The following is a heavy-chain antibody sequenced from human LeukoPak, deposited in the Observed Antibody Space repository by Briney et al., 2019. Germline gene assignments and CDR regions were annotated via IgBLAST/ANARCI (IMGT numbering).Heavy chain of an antibody. J-gene: IGHJ4*02. V-gene: IGHV4-34*01. D-gene: IGHD2-2*01. CDR1: GGSFSGYY. CDR3: ARVGGEIVVVPDAKRPAPYFDY. Sequence: SETLSLTCAVYGGSFSGYYWSWIRQPPGKGLEWIGEINHSGGTNYNPSLKNRVTISVDTSRNQFSLKLRSVTAADTAVYYCARVGGEIVVVPDAKRPAPYFDYWGQGTLVTVSS. CDR2: INHSGGT.